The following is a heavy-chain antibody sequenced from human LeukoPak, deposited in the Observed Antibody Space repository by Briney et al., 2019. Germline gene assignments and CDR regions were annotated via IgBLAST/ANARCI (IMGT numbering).Heavy chain of an antibody. CDR1: GFTFSSHA. V-gene: IGHV3-23*01. Sequence: GGSLRLSCAASGFTFSSHAMSWVRQAPGKGLEWVSAISGSGGSTYYADSVKGRFTISRDNSKNTLYLQMNSLRAEDTAVYYCAKDRYVAAVAVTLFDYWGQGTLVTVSS. CDR3: AKDRYVAAVAVTLFDY. D-gene: IGHD6-19*01. J-gene: IGHJ4*02. CDR2: ISGSGGST.